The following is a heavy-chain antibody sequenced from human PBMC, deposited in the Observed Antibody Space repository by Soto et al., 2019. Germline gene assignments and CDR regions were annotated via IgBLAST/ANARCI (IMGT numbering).Heavy chain of an antibody. D-gene: IGHD3-10*01. CDR2: IIPMFGSA. J-gene: IGHJ4*02. CDR1: GGTFRNYA. V-gene: IGHV1-69*12. Sequence: QVQLVQSGAEVKKPGSSVKVSCKASGGTFRNYAISWVRQAPGQGLVWMGGIIPMFGSAIYVQKFQGRVTINADESTSTAYMELSSLRSDDTAVYYCARDRGDYFGSGTHDYWGQGTLVTVSS. CDR3: ARDRGDYFGSGTHDY.